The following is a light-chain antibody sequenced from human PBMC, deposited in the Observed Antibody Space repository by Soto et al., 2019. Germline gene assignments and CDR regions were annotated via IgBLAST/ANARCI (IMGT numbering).Light chain of an antibody. CDR1: QSVSSSY. Sequence: EIVLTQSPGTLSLSPGERATLSCRASQSVSSSYLAWYQQKPGQAPRLLIYGASSRATGIPDRFSGSGSGTDFTLTISRLEPEDFAVDDCQQYGSSLTFGQGTKVDIK. CDR3: QQYGSSLT. J-gene: IGKJ1*01. V-gene: IGKV3-20*01. CDR2: GAS.